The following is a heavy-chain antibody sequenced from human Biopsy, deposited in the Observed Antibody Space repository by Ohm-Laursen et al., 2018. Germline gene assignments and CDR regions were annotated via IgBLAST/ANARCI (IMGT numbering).Heavy chain of an antibody. D-gene: IGHD3-22*01. CDR2: ISPNSGGT. V-gene: IGHV1-2*02. J-gene: IGHJ3*01. Sequence: ASVKVSCNGSGYAVNDYFLHWLRQAPGQGPEWMGWISPNSGGTNYAQKFQGRVTMTTDTSTSTVYLELRRLISDDTAVYYCARDTMNRIAGLVARSDVFDVWGQGTLVTVSS. CDR3: ARDTMNRIAGLVARSDVFDV. CDR1: GYAVNDYF.